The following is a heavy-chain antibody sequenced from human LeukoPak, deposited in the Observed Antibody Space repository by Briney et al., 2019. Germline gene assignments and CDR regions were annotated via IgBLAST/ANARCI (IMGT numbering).Heavy chain of an antibody. V-gene: IGHV4-59*01. D-gene: IGHD3-22*01. CDR1: GGSISSYY. CDR3: AREGWYYYDSSGENAFDI. J-gene: IGHJ3*02. Sequence: SETLSLTCSVSGGSISSYYWSWIRQPPGKGLEWIGYIYYSGSTNYNPSLKSRVTISVDTSKNQFSLKLSSVTAADTAVYYCAREGWYYYDSSGENAFDIWGQGTMVTVSS. CDR2: IYYSGST.